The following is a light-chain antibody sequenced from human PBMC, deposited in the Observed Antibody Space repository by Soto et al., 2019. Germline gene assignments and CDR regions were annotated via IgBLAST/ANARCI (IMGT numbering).Light chain of an antibody. CDR3: QQTNSFPIT. CDR2: DAS. Sequence: DIQMTQSPSSLSASVGDRVTITCQASQNINNYLNWYQQKPGRAPKLLIYDASNLEAGVPSRFRGSGSGTDFTFTISSLQPEDFATYYCQQTNSFPITFGQGTRLEIK. J-gene: IGKJ5*01. V-gene: IGKV1-33*01. CDR1: QNINNY.